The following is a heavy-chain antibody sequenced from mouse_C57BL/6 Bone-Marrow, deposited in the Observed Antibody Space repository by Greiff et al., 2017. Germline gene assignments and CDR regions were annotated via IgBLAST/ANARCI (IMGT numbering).Heavy chain of an antibody. J-gene: IGHJ3*01. CDR2: IYPRSGNT. V-gene: IGHV1-81*01. Sequence: VQLQQSGAELARPGASVKLSCKASGYTFTSYGISWVKQRTGQGLEWIGEIYPRSGNTYYNEKFKGKATLTADKSSSTAYMELRSLTSEDSAVYFCARFPPGFAYWGQGTLVTVSA. CDR1: GYTFTSYG. CDR3: ARFPPGFAY.